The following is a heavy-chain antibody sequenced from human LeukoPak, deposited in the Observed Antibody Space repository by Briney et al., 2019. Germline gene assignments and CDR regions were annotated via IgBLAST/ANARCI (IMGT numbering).Heavy chain of an antibody. D-gene: IGHD1-1*01. CDR2: ISKDGSNK. V-gene: IGHV3-30*18. Sequence: GSLRLSCEASGFTFSSYPMHWVRQAPGKGLEWVAAISKDGSNKYYADSVKGRYTISRDTSKNTLYLEMNSLSGEDTAVYYCAKRGGDGRPYFFDYWGQGTLVTVSS. CDR3: AKRGGDGRPYFFDY. J-gene: IGHJ4*02. CDR1: GFTFSSYP.